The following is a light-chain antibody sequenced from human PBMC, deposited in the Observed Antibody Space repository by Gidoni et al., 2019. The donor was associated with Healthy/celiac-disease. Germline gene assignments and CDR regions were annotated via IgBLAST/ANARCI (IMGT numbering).Light chain of an antibody. CDR2: DAS. Sequence: ELVWRQRRATLSLSPGERATLSCRSSQSVSSYFAWYQQKPGQAPRLLIYDASNRATGIPARFSCSGSGTDITLTISSLAPEDFAVYYCQQRSNWLFTFGPGTKVEIK. CDR1: QSVSSY. J-gene: IGKJ3*01. CDR3: QQRSNWLFT. V-gene: IGKV3-11*01.